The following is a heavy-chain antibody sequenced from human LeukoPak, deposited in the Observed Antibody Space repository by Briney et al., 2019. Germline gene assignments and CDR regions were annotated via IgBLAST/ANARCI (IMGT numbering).Heavy chain of an antibody. CDR3: AREIWSGYYISYYYYYGMDV. J-gene: IGHJ6*02. V-gene: IGHV4-34*01. Sequence: PSETLSLTCAVYGGSFSGYYWSWIRQPPGKGLEWIGEINHSGSTNYNPSLKSRVTISVDTSKNQFSLKLSSVTAADTAVYYCAREIWSGYYISYYYYYGMDVWGQGTTVTVSS. CDR1: GGSFSGYY. CDR2: INHSGST. D-gene: IGHD3-3*01.